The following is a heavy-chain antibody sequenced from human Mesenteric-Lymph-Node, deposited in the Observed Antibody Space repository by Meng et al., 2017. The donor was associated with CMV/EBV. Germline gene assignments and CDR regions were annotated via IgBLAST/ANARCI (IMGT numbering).Heavy chain of an antibody. CDR2: IKEEGEKK. CDR1: GFIFSRYW. J-gene: IGHJ4*02. V-gene: IGHV3-7*01. D-gene: IGHD5-18*01. Sequence: GESLKISCAASGFIFSRYWMTWVRQASGKGLEWVASIKEEGEKKYYVDSVKGRFTVSRDDAKNSLYLQMNSLRAEDTAVYYCARGGSRIFDYWGQGTLVTVSS. CDR3: ARGGSRIFDY.